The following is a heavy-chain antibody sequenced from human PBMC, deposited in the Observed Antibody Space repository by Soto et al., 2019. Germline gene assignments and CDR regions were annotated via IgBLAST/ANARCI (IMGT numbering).Heavy chain of an antibody. CDR3: AKGDCSGGSCYFSAFDI. D-gene: IGHD2-15*01. V-gene: IGHV3-30*18. J-gene: IGHJ3*02. Sequence: PGGSLRLSCAASGFTFSPFWMHWVRQAPGKGLEWVAVISYDGTNNYYTESVKGRFTISRDNSKNTLFLQMNSLRAEDTAVYFCAKGDCSGGSCYFSAFDIWGQGTMVTVS. CDR1: GFTFSPFW. CDR2: ISYDGTNN.